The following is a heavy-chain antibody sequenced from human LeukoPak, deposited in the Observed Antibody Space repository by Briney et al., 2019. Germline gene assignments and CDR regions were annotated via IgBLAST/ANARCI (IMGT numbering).Heavy chain of an antibody. V-gene: IGHV4-34*01. CDR3: ARGNIVATGDAFDI. D-gene: IGHD5-12*01. CDR2: INHSGST. CDR1: GGSFSGYY. Sequence: SETLSLTCAVYGGSFSGYYWSWIRQPPGKGLEWIGEINHSGSTNYNPSLKSRVTISVDTSKNQFSLKLSSVTAADTAVYYCARGNIVATGDAFDIWGQGTMVTVSS. J-gene: IGHJ3*02.